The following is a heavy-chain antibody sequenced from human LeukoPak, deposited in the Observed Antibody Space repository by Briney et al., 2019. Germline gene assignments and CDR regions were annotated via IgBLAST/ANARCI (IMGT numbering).Heavy chain of an antibody. D-gene: IGHD2-2*01. J-gene: IGHJ4*02. CDR1: GGFISSYC. CDR2: IYYSGST. CDR3: ARADYQPLLNFDY. Sequence: PSETLSLTCTVSGGFISSYCWSWIRQPPGKGLEWIGYIYYSGSTNYNPSLKSRVTISVDTSKNQFSLKLSSVTAADTAVYYCARADYQPLLNFDYWGQGTLVTVSS. V-gene: IGHV4-59*01.